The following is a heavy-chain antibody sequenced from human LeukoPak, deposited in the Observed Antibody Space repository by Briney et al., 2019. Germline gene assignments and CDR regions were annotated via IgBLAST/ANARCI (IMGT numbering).Heavy chain of an antibody. J-gene: IGHJ4*02. Sequence: SETLSLTCTVSGGSISSYYWSWIRQPPGKGLEWIGRIYTSGSINYNPSLKSRVTISVDTSKNQFSLKLRSVTAADTAMYYCARGRGTSWYFWDYWGQGTLVTVSS. CDR1: GGSISSYY. CDR2: IYTSGSI. V-gene: IGHV4-4*08. D-gene: IGHD6-13*01. CDR3: ARGRGTSWYFWDY.